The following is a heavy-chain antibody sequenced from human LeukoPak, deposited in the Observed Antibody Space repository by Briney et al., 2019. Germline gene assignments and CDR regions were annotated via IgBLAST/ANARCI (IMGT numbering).Heavy chain of an antibody. Sequence: ASVKVSCKASGYTFTSYDINWVRQATGQGLEWMGWMNPNSGNTGYVQKFQGRVTMTRNTSISTAYMELSSLRAEDTAVYYCARVTADIVVVPAANSHYYYYMDVWGKGTTVTVSS. J-gene: IGHJ6*03. CDR2: MNPNSGNT. CDR1: GYTFTSYD. CDR3: ARVTADIVVVPAANSHYYYYMDV. V-gene: IGHV1-8*01. D-gene: IGHD2-2*01.